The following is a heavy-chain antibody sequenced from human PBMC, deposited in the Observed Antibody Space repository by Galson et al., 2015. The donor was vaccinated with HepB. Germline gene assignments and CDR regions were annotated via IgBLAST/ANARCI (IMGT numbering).Heavy chain of an antibody. CDR1: GFTFRAYG. Sequence: SLRLSCAASGFTFRAYGIHWVRQAPGKGLEWVGVISYDGSKKLYADSARGRLTISRDNSTNTLYLQMKSMRAEDTAVYYCARGYCGSPNCLYYFYGLDVWGQGTTVTVSS. D-gene: IGHD2-2*01. J-gene: IGHJ6*02. CDR3: ARGYCGSPNCLYYFYGLDV. V-gene: IGHV3-30*05. CDR2: ISYDGSKK.